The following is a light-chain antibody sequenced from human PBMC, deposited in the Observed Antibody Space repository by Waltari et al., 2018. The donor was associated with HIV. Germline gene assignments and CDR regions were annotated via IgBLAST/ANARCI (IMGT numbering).Light chain of an antibody. Sequence: QSALTQPASVSGSHGQSITISCTGASSGIGSSNLVSWYQQHPGKAPKLMIYEVSKRPSGVSNRFSGSKSGNTASLTISGLQAEDEADYYCCSYAGSKVFGGGTKLTVL. CDR3: CSYAGSKV. CDR1: SSGIGSSNL. CDR2: EVS. V-gene: IGLV2-23*02. J-gene: IGLJ2*01.